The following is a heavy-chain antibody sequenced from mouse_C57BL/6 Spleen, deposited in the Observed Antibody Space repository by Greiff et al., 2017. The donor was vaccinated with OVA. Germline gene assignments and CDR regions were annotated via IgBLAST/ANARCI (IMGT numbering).Heavy chain of an antibody. J-gene: IGHJ1*03. V-gene: IGHV1-55*01. CDR2: IYPGSGST. CDR1: GYTFTSYW. Sequence: QVQLQQPGAELVKPGASVKMSCKASGYTFTSYWITWVKQRPGQGLEWIGDIYPGSGSTNYNEKFKSKATLTVDTASSTAYMQLSSLTSEDSAVYYCARGNYGYFDVWGTGTTVTVSS. D-gene: IGHD2-1*01. CDR3: ARGNYGYFDV.